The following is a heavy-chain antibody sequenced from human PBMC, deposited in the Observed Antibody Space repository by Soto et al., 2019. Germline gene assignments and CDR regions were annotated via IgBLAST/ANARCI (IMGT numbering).Heavy chain of an antibody. CDR3: TRQRPGTHHDLDP. J-gene: IGHJ4*01. Sequence: GGSLRLSCAASGFTFSSDWMHWVRQAPGKGLVWVSRINTDGSDTSYADSVKGRFTISRDNAKHTLYLQMNSLRAEDTAVYYCTRQRPGTHHDLDPRGRGNMVTVSS. D-gene: IGHD3-10*01. CDR2: INTDGSDT. V-gene: IGHV3-74*01. CDR1: GFTFSSDW.